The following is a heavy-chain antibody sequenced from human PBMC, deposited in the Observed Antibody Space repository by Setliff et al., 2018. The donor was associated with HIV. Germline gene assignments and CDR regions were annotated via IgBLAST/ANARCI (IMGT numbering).Heavy chain of an antibody. J-gene: IGHJ4*02. CDR1: GGSIRSSSYY. Sequence: KPSETLSPTCTVSGGSIRSSSYYWGWIRQPAGKRLEWIGRIYSSGNTNYNPSLKSRVTRAADTSKNQFSLRLKSVTAAETAVYYCARGGDGYNPGGGTFDHWGQGTLVTVSS. D-gene: IGHD1-1*01. CDR2: IYSSGNT. CDR3: ARGGDGYNPGGGTFDH. V-gene: IGHV4-61*02.